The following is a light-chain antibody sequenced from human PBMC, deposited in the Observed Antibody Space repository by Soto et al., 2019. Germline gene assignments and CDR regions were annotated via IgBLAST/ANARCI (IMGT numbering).Light chain of an antibody. CDR1: QSIGNH. Sequence: DIQMTQSPSSLSASVGDTVTITCRASQSIGNHLNWYQQKPGEAPKFLIYAASSLQSGVPSRFSGRGSGTDFTLTVNSLQPEDFATYYCQQGYSSAITFGQGTRLEIK. CDR3: QQGYSSAIT. V-gene: IGKV1-39*01. J-gene: IGKJ5*01. CDR2: AAS.